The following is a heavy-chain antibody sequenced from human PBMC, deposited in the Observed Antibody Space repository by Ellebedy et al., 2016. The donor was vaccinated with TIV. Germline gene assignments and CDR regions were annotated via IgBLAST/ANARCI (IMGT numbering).Heavy chain of an antibody. J-gene: IGHJ4*02. CDR2: IYPGDSDT. Sequence: GESLKISCKGSGYSFTNSWIDWVRQMPGRGLEWMGIIYPGDSDTRYSPSFQGQVTISADKSISTAYLQSSSLKASDTAMYYCARDSGLDYWGQGTLVTVSS. CDR3: ARDSGLDY. CDR1: GYSFTNSW. D-gene: IGHD1-14*01. V-gene: IGHV5-51*01.